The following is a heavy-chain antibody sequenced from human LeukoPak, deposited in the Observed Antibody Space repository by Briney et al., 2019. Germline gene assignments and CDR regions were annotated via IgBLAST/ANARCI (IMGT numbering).Heavy chain of an antibody. CDR2: ISYDGSNK. J-gene: IGHJ6*03. V-gene: IGHV3-30*03. D-gene: IGHD3-22*01. Sequence: PGGSLRLSCAASGFTFSSYWMSWVRQAPSKGLEWVAVISYDGSNKYYADSVKGRFTISRDNSKNTLYLQMNSLRAEDTAVYYCAREKEAPGVGVVVIRDYYYMDVWGKGTTVTVSS. CDR1: GFTFSSYW. CDR3: AREKEAPGVGVVVIRDYYYMDV.